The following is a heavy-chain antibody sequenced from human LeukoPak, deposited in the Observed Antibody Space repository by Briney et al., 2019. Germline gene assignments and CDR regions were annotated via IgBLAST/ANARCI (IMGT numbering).Heavy chain of an antibody. D-gene: IGHD5-18*01. CDR1: GYTFTSYG. J-gene: IGHJ4*02. Sequence: ASVTVSCKASGYTFTSYGISWVRQAPGQGLEWMGWISGYNGNTNYAQKLQGRVTMTTDTSTSTAYMELRSLISDDTAIYYCARQVDTTMALPDYWGQGTLVTVSS. CDR2: ISGYNGNT. V-gene: IGHV1-18*01. CDR3: ARQVDTTMALPDY.